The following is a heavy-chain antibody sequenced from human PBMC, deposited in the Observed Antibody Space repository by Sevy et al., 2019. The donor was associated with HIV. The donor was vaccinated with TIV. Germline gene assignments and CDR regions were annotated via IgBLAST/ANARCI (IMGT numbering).Heavy chain of an antibody. Sequence: GGSLRLSCAASGLTVSSNYMSWVRQAPGKGLEWVSVIYSGGSTYYADSVKGRFTISRDNSKNTLYLQMNSLRAEDTAVYYCARRKRGRYYDSSGYWPFDYWGQGTLVTVSS. CDR3: ARRKRGRYYDSSGYWPFDY. CDR1: GLTVSSNY. CDR2: IYSGGST. J-gene: IGHJ4*02. D-gene: IGHD3-22*01. V-gene: IGHV3-53*01.